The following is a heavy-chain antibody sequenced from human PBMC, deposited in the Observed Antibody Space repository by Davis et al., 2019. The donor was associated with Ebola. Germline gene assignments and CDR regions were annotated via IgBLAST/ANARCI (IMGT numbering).Heavy chain of an antibody. V-gene: IGHV3-74*01. J-gene: IGHJ4*01. D-gene: IGHD6-13*01. CDR2: INRDGTTT. CDR1: GFTFSNSC. Sequence: GESLKISCAASGFTFSNSCMSWVRQGPGEGLVWVSHINRDGTTTNYADYVKGRFTISRDNAKNTLYLQMNSLRAEDTAVYYCVRGSTWYPGYFDFWGHGTLVTVSS. CDR3: VRGSTWYPGYFDF.